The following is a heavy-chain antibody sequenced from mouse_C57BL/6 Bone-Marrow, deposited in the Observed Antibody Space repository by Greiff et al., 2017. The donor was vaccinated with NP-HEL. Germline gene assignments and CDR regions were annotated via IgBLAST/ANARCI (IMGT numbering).Heavy chain of an antibody. V-gene: IGHV5-4*03. D-gene: IGHD1-1*01. CDR1: GFTFSSYA. J-gene: IGHJ2*01. CDR3: ARGLLYYFDY. CDR2: ISDGGSYT. Sequence: EVKLVESGGGLVKPGGSLKLSCAASGFTFSSYAMSWVRQTPEKRLEWVATISDGGSYTYYPDNVKGRFTISRDNAKNNLYLQMSHLKSEDTAMYYCARGLLYYFDYWGQGTTLTVSS.